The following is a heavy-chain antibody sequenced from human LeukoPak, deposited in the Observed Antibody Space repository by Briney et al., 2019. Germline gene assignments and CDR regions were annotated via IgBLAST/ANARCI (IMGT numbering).Heavy chain of an antibody. D-gene: IGHD2-2*01. CDR3: ARDGDIVVVPAAFNWFDP. J-gene: IGHJ5*02. V-gene: IGHV3-23*01. CDR2: ISGSGGST. Sequence: GGSLRLSCAASGFTFSSYAMSWVRQAPGKGLEWVSAISGSGGSTYYADSVKGRFTISRDNAKNSLYLQMNSLRAEDTAVYYCARDGDIVVVPAAFNWFDPWGQETLVTVSS. CDR1: GFTFSSYA.